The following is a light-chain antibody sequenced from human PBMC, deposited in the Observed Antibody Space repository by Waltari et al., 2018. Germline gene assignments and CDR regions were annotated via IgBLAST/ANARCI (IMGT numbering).Light chain of an antibody. J-gene: IGLJ3*02. CDR3: GTWDTSLSAGV. CDR2: DDN. V-gene: IGLV1-51*01. Sequence: QSVLTQPPSVSAAPGQKVTISCSGGSSNIGNNFVSWYQQLPGTTPKLLIYDDNKRPSGIPDRFSGSKSGTSATLGITGRQTGDEADYYCGTWDTSLSAGVFGGGTKLTVL. CDR1: SSNIGNNF.